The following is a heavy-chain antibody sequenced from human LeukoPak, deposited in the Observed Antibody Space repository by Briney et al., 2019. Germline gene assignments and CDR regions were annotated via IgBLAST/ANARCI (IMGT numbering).Heavy chain of an antibody. J-gene: IGHJ4*02. V-gene: IGHV3-30*02. CDR2: IWYDGSNK. CDR1: GFTFSSYG. D-gene: IGHD3-10*01. CDR3: AKDYSGGFDY. Sequence: PGGSLRLSCASSGFTFSSYGMHWVREAPGKGLEWVAVIWYDGSNKYYADSVKGRFTISRDNSKNTLYLQMNSLRAEDTAVYYCAKDYSGGFDYWGQGTLVTVSS.